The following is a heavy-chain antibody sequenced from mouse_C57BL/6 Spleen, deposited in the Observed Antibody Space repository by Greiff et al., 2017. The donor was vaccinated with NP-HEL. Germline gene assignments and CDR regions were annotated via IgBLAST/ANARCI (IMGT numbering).Heavy chain of an antibody. CDR3: ARATTVVEYYFDY. Sequence: QVQLQQPGAELVMPGASVKLSCKASGYTFTSYWMHWVKQRPGQGLEWIGEIDPSDSYTNYNQKFKGKSTLTVDKSSSTAYMQLSSLTSEDSAVYYCARATTVVEYYFDYWGQGTTLTVSS. CDR2: IDPSDSYT. CDR1: GYTFTSYW. J-gene: IGHJ2*01. V-gene: IGHV1-69*01. D-gene: IGHD1-1*01.